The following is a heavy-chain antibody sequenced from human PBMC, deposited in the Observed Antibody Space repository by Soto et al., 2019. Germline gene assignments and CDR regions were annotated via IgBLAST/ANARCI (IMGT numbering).Heavy chain of an antibody. CDR2: IIPISETT. CDR3: ARSQGSSTSLEIYYYYYYGMDV. J-gene: IGHJ6*02. D-gene: IGHD2-2*01. CDR1: GGTFSSYA. Sequence: QVQLVQSGAEVKKPGSSVKVSCKASGGTFSSYAISWVRQAPGQGLEWMGGIIPISETTNYAQKFQGRVTITADEFKSTAYMVLSSLRSEGTAVYYCARSQGSSTSLEIYYYYYYGMDVWGQGTTVNVSS. V-gene: IGHV1-69*01.